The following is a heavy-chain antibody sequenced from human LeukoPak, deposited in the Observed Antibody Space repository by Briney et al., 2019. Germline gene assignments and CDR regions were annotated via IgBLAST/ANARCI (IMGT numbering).Heavy chain of an antibody. CDR2: ISYDGSNK. CDR3: AKDLLRFGESPRGLGY. J-gene: IGHJ4*02. Sequence: GGSLRLSCAVSGFTFNSYGMHWVRQAPGKGLEWVTVISYDGSNKYYADSVKGRFTYSRDNSKNTLYLQMNSLRAEDTAVYYCAKDLLRFGESPRGLGYWGQGTLVTVSS. CDR1: GFTFNSYG. V-gene: IGHV3-30*18. D-gene: IGHD3-10*01.